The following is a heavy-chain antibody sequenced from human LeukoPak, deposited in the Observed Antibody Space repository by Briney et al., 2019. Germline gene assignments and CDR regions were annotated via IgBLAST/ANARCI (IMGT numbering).Heavy chain of an antibody. CDR3: AKRSYGSGSHDY. CDR1: GGSISSYY. V-gene: IGHV4-59*01. CDR2: IYYSGST. D-gene: IGHD3-10*01. Sequence: SETLSLTCTGSGGSISSYYWSWIRQPPGKGLEWIGYIYYSGSTNYNPSLKSRVTISVDTSKNQFSLKLSSVTAADTAVYYCAKRSYGSGSHDYWGQGTLVTVSS. J-gene: IGHJ4*02.